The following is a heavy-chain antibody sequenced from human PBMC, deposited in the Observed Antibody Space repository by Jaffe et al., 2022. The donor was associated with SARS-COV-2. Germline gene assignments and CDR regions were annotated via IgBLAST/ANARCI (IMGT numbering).Heavy chain of an antibody. D-gene: IGHD6-19*01. CDR1: GYSISSGYY. Sequence: QVQLQESGPGLVKPSETLSLTCTVSGYSISSGYYWGWIRQPPGKGLEWIGSIYHSGSTYYNPSLKSRVTISVDTSKNQFSLKLSSVTAADTAVYYCASYGIAVAGTGYWGQGTLVTVSS. CDR2: IYHSGST. CDR3: ASYGIAVAGTGY. V-gene: IGHV4-38-2*02. J-gene: IGHJ4*02.